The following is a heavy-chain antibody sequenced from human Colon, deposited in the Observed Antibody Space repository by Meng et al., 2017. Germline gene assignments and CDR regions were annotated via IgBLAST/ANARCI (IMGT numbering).Heavy chain of an antibody. V-gene: IGHV4-34*01. CDR3: ANIRDRSFSDS. CDR1: GESISTFY. Sequence: QVQLQTWGAGLLKPSETLSLTCAVYGESISTFYWAWIRQSPGKGLEWIGEINHAGTAYYNPSLKSRVTLSIDTSRNQFSLNLRSVTAADTAVYYCANIRDRSFSDSWGQGTLVTVSS. J-gene: IGHJ4*02. CDR2: INHAGTA. D-gene: IGHD1-26*01.